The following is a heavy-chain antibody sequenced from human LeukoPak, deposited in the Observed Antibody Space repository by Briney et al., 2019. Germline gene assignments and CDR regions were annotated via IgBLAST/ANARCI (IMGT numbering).Heavy chain of an antibody. Sequence: GGSLRLSCAASGFTFSSYSMNWVRQAPGKGLEWVSSISSSSSYIYYADSMKGRFTISRDNAKNSLYLQMNSLRAEDTAVYYCAREKNGYCSSTSCPDEFDYWGQGTLVTVSS. J-gene: IGHJ4*02. CDR1: GFTFSSYS. CDR3: AREKNGYCSSTSCPDEFDY. V-gene: IGHV3-21*01. CDR2: ISSSSSYI. D-gene: IGHD2-2*01.